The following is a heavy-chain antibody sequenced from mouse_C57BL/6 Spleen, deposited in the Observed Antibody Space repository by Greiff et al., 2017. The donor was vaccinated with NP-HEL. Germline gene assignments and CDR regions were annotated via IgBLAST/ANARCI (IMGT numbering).Heavy chain of an antibody. Sequence: EVKLVESGPGLVKPSQSLSLTCSVTGYSITSGYYWNWIRQFPGNKLEWMGYISYDGSNNYNPSLKNRISITRDTSKNQFFLKLNSVTTEDTATYYCARDTLYGTPYFDYWGQGTTLTVSS. CDR3: ARDTLYGTPYFDY. J-gene: IGHJ2*01. CDR2: ISYDGSN. D-gene: IGHD1-1*01. V-gene: IGHV3-6*01. CDR1: GYSITSGYY.